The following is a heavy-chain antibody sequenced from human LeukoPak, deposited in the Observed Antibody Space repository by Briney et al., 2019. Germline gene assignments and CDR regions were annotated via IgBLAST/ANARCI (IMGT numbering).Heavy chain of an antibody. CDR2: ISGSGGST. CDR1: GFTFSSYA. CDR3: AKRSTPGGYYFDY. V-gene: IGHV3-23*01. D-gene: IGHD3-10*01. Sequence: PGGSLRLSCAASGFTFSSYAMSWVRQAPGKALEWVSAISGSGGSTYYADSVKGRFPISRDNSKNTLYLQMNSLRAEDTAVYYCAKRSTPGGYYFDYWGQGTLVTVSS. J-gene: IGHJ4*02.